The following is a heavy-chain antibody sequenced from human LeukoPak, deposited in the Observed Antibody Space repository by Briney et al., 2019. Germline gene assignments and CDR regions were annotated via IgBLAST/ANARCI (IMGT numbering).Heavy chain of an antibody. D-gene: IGHD6-19*01. J-gene: IGHJ6*02. Sequence: GASVKVSCKASGYTFTSYAINWVRQAPGQGLEWMGWINTNTGNPTYAQGFTGRFVFSLDTSVSTAYLQISSLKAEDTAVYYCARNVAVAGTGNYYYYYGMDVWGQGTTVTVSS. CDR1: GYTFTSYA. CDR3: ARNVAVAGTGNYYYYYGMDV. V-gene: IGHV7-4-1*02. CDR2: INTNTGNP.